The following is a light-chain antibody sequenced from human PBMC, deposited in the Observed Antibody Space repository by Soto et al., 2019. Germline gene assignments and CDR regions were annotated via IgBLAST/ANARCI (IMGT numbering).Light chain of an antibody. V-gene: IGKV3-15*01. J-gene: IGKJ1*01. Sequence: DRVMTQSPANLFVSPGEGGTLXCRASQSRSSNLYWYQQKPGQAPRLLTYGASTRATGIPPRFSCSGSGTAFTRPISSRQSEDFAVYYGQQYNNWPAIFGQGTKVDIK. CDR1: QSRSSN. CDR3: QQYNNWPAI. CDR2: GAS.